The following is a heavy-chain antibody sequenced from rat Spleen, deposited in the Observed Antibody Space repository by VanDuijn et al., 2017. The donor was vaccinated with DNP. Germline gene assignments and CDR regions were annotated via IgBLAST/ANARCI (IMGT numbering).Heavy chain of an antibody. V-gene: IGHV3-1*01. CDR1: DYSITNNY. J-gene: IGHJ2*01. CDR3: ARWTYFFDY. Sequence: EVQLQESGPGLVKPSQSLSLTCSVTDYSITNNYWGWIRQFPGNKMEWIGHISYSGSTTYNPSLKSRISITRDTSKNHFFLQLNSVTTEDTATYYCARWTYFFDYWGQGVMVTVSS. CDR2: ISYSGST.